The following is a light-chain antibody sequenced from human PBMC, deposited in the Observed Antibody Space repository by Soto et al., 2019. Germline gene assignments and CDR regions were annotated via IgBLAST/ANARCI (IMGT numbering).Light chain of an antibody. J-gene: IGKJ1*01. Sequence: EIVRTQSTATLSVSPGERGTRSGMGSQSVSSNLAWYQQKPGQAPRLLIYGASNRATGIPVRFSGSGSGTEFSLPISSLQSEDFAVYYCQQSNNWPPWTVGPGTQVEI. CDR1: QSVSSN. CDR3: QQSNNWPPWT. V-gene: IGKV3-15*01. CDR2: GAS.